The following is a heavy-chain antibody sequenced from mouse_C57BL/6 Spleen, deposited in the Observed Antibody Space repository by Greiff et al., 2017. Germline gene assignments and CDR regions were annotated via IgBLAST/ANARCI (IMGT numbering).Heavy chain of an antibody. CDR1: GFTFSDYG. V-gene: IGHV5-17*01. J-gene: IGHJ4*01. CDR3: ARRLTPYAMDY. D-gene: IGHD1-2*01. Sequence: EVKLVESGGGLVKPGGSLKLSCAASGFTFSDYGMHWVRQAPEKGLEWVAYISSGSSTIYYADTVKGRFTISRDNAKNTLFLQMTSLRSEDTAMYYCARRLTPYAMDYWGQGTSVTVSS. CDR2: ISSGSSTI.